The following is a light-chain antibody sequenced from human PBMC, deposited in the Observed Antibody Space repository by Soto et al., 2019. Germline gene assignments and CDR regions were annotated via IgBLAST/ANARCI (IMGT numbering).Light chain of an antibody. Sequence: EIVMTHSPATLSVSPGERATLSCRASQSVSSNLAWYQQKPGQAPRLLIYGASTRATGIPARFSGSGSGTESTPPIGSLRSKDLAVYYCAQYKNWRRTFGQRTKGDIK. CDR2: GAS. J-gene: IGKJ2*01. V-gene: IGKV3-15*01. CDR1: QSVSSN. CDR3: AQYKNWRRT.